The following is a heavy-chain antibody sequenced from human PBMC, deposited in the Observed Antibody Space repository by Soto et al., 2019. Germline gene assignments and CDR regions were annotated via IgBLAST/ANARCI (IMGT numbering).Heavy chain of an antibody. D-gene: IGHD3-10*01. Sequence: SETLSLTCAVSAASITSSNWWSWVRQPPGKGLEWIGDMYASGSTSYNPSLKSRVTISLDRSKNEVSLKLTSVTAADTAVYYCTSDYTVRSYRFDYWGRGILVTVSS. CDR3: TSDYTVRSYRFDY. CDR1: AASITSSNW. V-gene: IGHV4-4*02. J-gene: IGHJ4*02. CDR2: MYASGST.